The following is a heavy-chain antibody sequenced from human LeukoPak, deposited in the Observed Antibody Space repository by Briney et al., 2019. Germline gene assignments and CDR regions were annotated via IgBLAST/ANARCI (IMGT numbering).Heavy chain of an antibody. D-gene: IGHD2-2*01. V-gene: IGHV1-69*13. J-gene: IGHJ5*02. CDR2: IIPIFGTA. CDR1: GGTFSSYA. Sequence: GASVKVSCKASGGTFSSYAISWVRQAPGQGLEWMGGIIPIFGTANYAQKFQGRVTITADESTSTAYMELSSLRSEDTAVYYCARDGSIVVVPAAIRRWSWFDPWGQGTLVTVSS. CDR3: ARDGSIVVVPAAIRRWSWFDP.